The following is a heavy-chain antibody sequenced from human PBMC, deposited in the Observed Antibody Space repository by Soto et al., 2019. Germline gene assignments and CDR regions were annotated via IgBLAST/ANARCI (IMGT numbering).Heavy chain of an antibody. J-gene: IGHJ4*02. CDR1: GYSISSGYY. CDR3: ARGGTTSLDY. D-gene: IGHD2-15*01. V-gene: IGHV4-38-2*01. Sequence: PSETLSLTCAVSGYSISSGYYWGWIRQPPGKGLEWIGSIYHSGSTYYNPSLKSRVTMSVDTSKNQFSLKLSSVTADDTAVYYCARGGTTSLDYWGQGTQVTVSS. CDR2: IYHSGST.